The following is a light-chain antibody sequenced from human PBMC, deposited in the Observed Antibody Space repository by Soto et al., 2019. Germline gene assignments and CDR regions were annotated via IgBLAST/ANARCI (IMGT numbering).Light chain of an antibody. CDR3: SSYTRISTVV. Sequence: QSALTQPASVSGSPGQSITISCTGTSSDVGGYNYVSWFQQHPRKAPKLTIYDVSNRPSGVSSRFSGSKSGNTASLTISGLQAEDEADYYCSSYTRISTVVFGGGTQLTVL. J-gene: IGLJ2*01. V-gene: IGLV2-14*01. CDR2: DVS. CDR1: SSDVGGYNY.